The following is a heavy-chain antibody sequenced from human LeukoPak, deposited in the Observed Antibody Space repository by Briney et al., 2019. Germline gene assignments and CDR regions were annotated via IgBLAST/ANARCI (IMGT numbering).Heavy chain of an antibody. Sequence: DSVKGRFTISRDNSKNTLYLQMNSLRAEDTAVYYCARSVVVPAAEEDYYYYYGMDVWGQGTTVTVSS. J-gene: IGHJ6*02. V-gene: IGHV3-30*07. D-gene: IGHD2-2*01. CDR3: ARSVVVPAAEEDYYYYYGMDV.